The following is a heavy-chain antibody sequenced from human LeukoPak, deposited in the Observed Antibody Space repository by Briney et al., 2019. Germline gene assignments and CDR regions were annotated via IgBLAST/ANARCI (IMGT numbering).Heavy chain of an antibody. CDR3: ARPYCSSTSCYNWFDP. CDR2: INHSGST. V-gene: IGHV4-34*01. CDR1: GGSFSGYY. D-gene: IGHD2-2*01. J-gene: IGHJ5*02. Sequence: SETLSLTCAVYGGSFSGYYWSWIRQPPGKGLGWIGEINHSGSTNYNPSLKSRVTISVDTSKNQFSLKLSSVTAADTAVYYCARPYCSSTSCYNWFDPWGQGTLVTVSS.